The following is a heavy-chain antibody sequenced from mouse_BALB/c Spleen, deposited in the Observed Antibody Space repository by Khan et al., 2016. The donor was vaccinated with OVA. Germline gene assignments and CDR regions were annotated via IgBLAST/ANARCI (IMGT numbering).Heavy chain of an antibody. CDR2: ISTGGSYT. CDR1: GFAFSSYD. Sequence: EVELVESGGGLVKPGGSLKLSCAASGFAFSSYDMSWVRQTPEKRLEWVATISTGGSYTKYSDSVKGRFIISRDNARNPLYLQMSSLRSEDTALYYCVRHGGFRPYYAMDNWGQGTLVTVSA. J-gene: IGHJ4*01. V-gene: IGHV5-9*02. CDR3: VRHGGFRPYYAMDN.